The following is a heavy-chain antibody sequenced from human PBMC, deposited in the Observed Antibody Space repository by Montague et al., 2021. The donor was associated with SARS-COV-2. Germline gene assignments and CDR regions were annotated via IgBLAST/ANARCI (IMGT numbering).Heavy chain of an antibody. J-gene: IGHJ4*02. V-gene: IGHV4-59*12. CDR1: GGSITSYNCC. CDR3: VSSVGLIEMSATNLYY. Sequence: SETLSLTCSVSGGSITSYNCCWSWHRQRDGLGLIWIVRYSGNTHYFLSLRTQYNPSLKTPDIMSVDTSKNQFSLNLSSVTAADTAVYYCVSSVGLIEMSATNLYYWGQGTLVTVSS. D-gene: IGHD5-24*01. CDR2: YSGNTHY.